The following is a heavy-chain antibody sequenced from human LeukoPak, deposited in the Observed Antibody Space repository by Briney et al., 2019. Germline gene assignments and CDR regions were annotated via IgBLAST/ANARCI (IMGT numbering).Heavy chain of an antibody. CDR3: ARGEVPSTSWYTIDY. D-gene: IGHD6-13*01. CDR1: GFTFSTYG. Sequence: GSLRLSCAASGFTFSTYGMHWVRQAPGKGLEWVAFIRFDGSKIYYADSVKGRFTISRDNSKNTVYLQMNSLRAEDTSVYYCARGEVPSTSWYTIDYWGQGTLVTVSS. J-gene: IGHJ4*02. V-gene: IGHV3-30*02. CDR2: IRFDGSKI.